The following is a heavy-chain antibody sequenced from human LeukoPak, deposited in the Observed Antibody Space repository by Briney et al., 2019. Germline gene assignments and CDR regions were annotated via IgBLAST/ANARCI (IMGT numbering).Heavy chain of an antibody. CDR2: ISYDGSNK. CDR3: ARDGVGLHDY. J-gene: IGHJ4*02. CDR1: GFTFSSYA. Sequence: GGSLRLSCAASGFTFSSYAMHWVRQAPGKGLEWVAVISYDGSNKYYTDSVKGRFTISRDNSKNTLYLQMNSLRAEDTAVYYCARDGVGLHDYWGQGTLVTVSS. V-gene: IGHV3-30-3*01. D-gene: IGHD4-11*01.